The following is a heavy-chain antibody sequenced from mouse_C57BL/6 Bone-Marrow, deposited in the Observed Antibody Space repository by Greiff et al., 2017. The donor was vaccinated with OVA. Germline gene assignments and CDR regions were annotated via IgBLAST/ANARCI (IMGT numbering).Heavy chain of an antibody. CDR3: TTFYDYRYAMDY. J-gene: IGHJ4*01. D-gene: IGHD1-1*01. V-gene: IGHV14-1*01. CDR2: IDPEDGDT. CDR1: GFNIKDYY. Sequence: EVQLQQSGAELVRPGASVKLSCTASGFNIKDYYMHWVKQRPEQGLEWIGRIDPEDGDTEYAPKFQGKATMTADTSSHTAYLQLSSLTAEDTAVYYGTTFYDYRYAMDYWGQGTSVTVSS.